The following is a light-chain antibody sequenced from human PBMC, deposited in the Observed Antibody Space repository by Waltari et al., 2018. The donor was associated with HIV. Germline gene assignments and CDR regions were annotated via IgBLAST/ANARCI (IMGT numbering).Light chain of an antibody. V-gene: IGKV3-20*01. CDR3: QQYIGSPRT. Sequence: EIALTQSPGTLSLSPGERATLSCRASQTTSSTYLAWYQQKPGQAPRLLIYGASSRATGTTDRFSGSGSGTDFTLTISSLGPEDCAVYYCQQYIGSPRTFGQGTKVELK. J-gene: IGKJ1*01. CDR1: QTTSSTY. CDR2: GAS.